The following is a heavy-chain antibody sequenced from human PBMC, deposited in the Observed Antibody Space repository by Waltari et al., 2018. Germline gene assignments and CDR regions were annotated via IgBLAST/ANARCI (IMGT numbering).Heavy chain of an antibody. J-gene: IGHJ5*02. D-gene: IGHD4-4*01. CDR2: ISSSSSYI. CDR3: ARVSYRNWFDP. Sequence: EVQLVESGGGLVKPGGSLRLSCAASGFTFSSYSMNWVRQAPGKGLVLGSSISSSSSYIYYADSVKGRFTIPRDNAKNSLDLQMNSLRAEDTAVYYCARVSYRNWFDPWGQGTLVTVSS. V-gene: IGHV3-21*04. CDR1: GFTFSSYS.